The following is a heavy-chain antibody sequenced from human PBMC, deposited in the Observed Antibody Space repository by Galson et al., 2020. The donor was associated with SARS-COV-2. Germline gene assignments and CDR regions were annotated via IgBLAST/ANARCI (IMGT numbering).Heavy chain of an antibody. J-gene: IGHJ3*02. CDR2: IYPGDSDT. D-gene: IGHD2-15*01. V-gene: IGHV5-51*01. CDR1: GYSFSSYW. Sequence: GESLKISCQGSGYSFSSYWIGWVRQMPGKGLEWMGFIYPGDSDTRYSQSFQGQVTISAAKSISTAYMQWSSLKASDTAIYYCARRNTVVDSFDAFDIWGQGTMVTVSS. CDR3: ARRNTVVDSFDAFDI.